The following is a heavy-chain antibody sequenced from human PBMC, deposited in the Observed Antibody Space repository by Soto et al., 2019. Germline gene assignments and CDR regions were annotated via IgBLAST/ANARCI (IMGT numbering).Heavy chain of an antibody. CDR1: GGTFSNHA. J-gene: IGHJ4*02. CDR2: IIPISGTT. V-gene: IGHV1-69*13. D-gene: IGHD3-22*01. CDR3: ARGPDRSGFYLFDY. Sequence: GASVKVSCKASGGTFSNHAISWVRQAPGQGPEWMGGIIPISGTTDYAQKFQGRVTITADESMATAYMELSSLRYEDTAVYYCARGPDRSGFYLFDYWGQGTLVTVSS.